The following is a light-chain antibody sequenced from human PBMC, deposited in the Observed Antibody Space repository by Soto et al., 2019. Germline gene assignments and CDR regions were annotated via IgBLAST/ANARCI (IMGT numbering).Light chain of an antibody. CDR1: QVINNF. Sequence: DIQMTQSPSSLSASVGDRVTITCQASQVINNFLNWYQQKPGKAPNLLIYDASDLETGVPSRFSGSGSGTHFTLTISSLQAEDIATYYCQQFHNVPYTFGQGTKLEI. CDR2: DAS. V-gene: IGKV1-33*01. CDR3: QQFHNVPYT. J-gene: IGKJ2*01.